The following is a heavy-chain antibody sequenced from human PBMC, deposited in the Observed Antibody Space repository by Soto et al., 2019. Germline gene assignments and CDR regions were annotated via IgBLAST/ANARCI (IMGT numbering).Heavy chain of an antibody. CDR3: AKWGGYYDILTGPD. Sequence: PGGSLRLSCAASGFTFSSYAMSWVPQAPGKGLEWVSAISGSGGSTYYADSVKGRFTISRDNSKNTLYLQMNSLRAEDTAVYYCAKWGGYYDILTGPDWGQGTLVTVSS. J-gene: IGHJ4*02. CDR2: ISGSGGST. D-gene: IGHD3-9*01. V-gene: IGHV3-23*01. CDR1: GFTFSSYA.